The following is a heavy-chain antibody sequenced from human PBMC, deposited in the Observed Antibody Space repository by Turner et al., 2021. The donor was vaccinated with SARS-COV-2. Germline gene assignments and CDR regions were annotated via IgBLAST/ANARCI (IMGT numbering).Heavy chain of an antibody. Sequence: EVQLVESGGGLVKPGGSLRLSCAASGFTFSSYTMYWVRQAPGKGLEWVSSISSSSSYIYYADSVKGRFTISRDNAKNSLYLQMNSLRAEDTAAYYCARGTYYYDSSVYSGTNWFDPWGQGTLVTVSS. CDR2: ISSSSSYI. V-gene: IGHV3-21*01. D-gene: IGHD3-22*01. CDR1: GFTFSSYT. J-gene: IGHJ5*02. CDR3: ARGTYYYDSSVYSGTNWFDP.